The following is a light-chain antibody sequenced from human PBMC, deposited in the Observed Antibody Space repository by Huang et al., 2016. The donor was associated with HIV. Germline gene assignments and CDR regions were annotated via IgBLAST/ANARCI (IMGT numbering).Light chain of an antibody. Sequence: VGSNLAWFQLNPGQAPRLLIYDASTRATGIPGRFSGSGSGTVFTLTISSLQSEDSAVYFCQQYHIYWTFGQGTKVEFK. V-gene: IGKV3-15*01. CDR2: DAS. J-gene: IGKJ1*01. CDR1: VGSN. CDR3: QQYHIYWT.